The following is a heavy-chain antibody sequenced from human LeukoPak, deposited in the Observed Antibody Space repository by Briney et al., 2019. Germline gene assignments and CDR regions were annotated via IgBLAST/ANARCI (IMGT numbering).Heavy chain of an antibody. D-gene: IGHD3-3*01. J-gene: IGHJ4*02. CDR2: INTNTGNP. CDR3: ARDLEIYYFDY. V-gene: IGHV7-4-1*02. Sequence: GWINTNTGNPTYAQGFTGRFVFSLDTSVSTAYLQISSLKAEDTAVYYCARDLEIYYFDYWGQGTLVTVSS.